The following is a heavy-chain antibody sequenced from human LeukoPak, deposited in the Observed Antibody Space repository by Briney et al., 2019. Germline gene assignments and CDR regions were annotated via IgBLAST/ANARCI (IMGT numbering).Heavy chain of an antibody. Sequence: RASVKVSCKASGYTFTSYDINWVRQATGQGLEWMGWMNPNSGNTGYAQKFQGRVTITRNTSISTAYMELSSLRSEDTAVYYCARGLWGVRGSWSFNYWGQGTLVTVSS. CDR2: MNPNSGNT. CDR3: ARGLWGVRGSWSFNY. J-gene: IGHJ4*02. CDR1: GYTFTSYD. D-gene: IGHD3-10*01. V-gene: IGHV1-8*03.